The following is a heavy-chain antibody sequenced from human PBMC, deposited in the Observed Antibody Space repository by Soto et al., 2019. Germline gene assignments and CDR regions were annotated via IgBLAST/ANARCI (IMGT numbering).Heavy chain of an antibody. CDR1: GFTFSRHA. V-gene: IGHV3-30*04. CDR2: ISRDGSYI. D-gene: IGHD3-3*01. J-gene: IGHJ5*01. CDR3: ARTRNGGVADSFGS. Sequence: PGGSLRLSCAASGFTFSRHAIHWVRLTPGRGLEWVLAISRDGSYIYYTDSVKGRFTVSRDNSKNTVFVQMNRLIPDDTALYFCARTRNGGVADSFGSWGQGTRVTVSS.